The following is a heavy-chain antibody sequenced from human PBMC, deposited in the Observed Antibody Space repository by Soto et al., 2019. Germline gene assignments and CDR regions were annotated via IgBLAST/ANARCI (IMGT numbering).Heavy chain of an antibody. J-gene: IGHJ4*02. CDR2: IYYSGST. Sequence: PSETLSLTCTVSGGSISSSNYYWGWIRQPPGKGLEWIGSIYYSGSTYYNPSLKSRVTISVDTSKNQFSLKLSSVTAADTAVYYCARHSGYSYGYVAYWGQGTLVTVSS. V-gene: IGHV4-39*01. D-gene: IGHD5-18*01. CDR3: ARHSGYSYGYVAY. CDR1: GGSISSSNYY.